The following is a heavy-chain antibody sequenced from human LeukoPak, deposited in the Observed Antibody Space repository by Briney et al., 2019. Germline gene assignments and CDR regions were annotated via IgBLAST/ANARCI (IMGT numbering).Heavy chain of an antibody. CDR1: GGSFSGYY. Sequence: SETLSLTCAVYGGSFSGYYWSWVRQPPGEGLEWIGEINHSGGTNCNPSLKGRVTISVDTSKNQFSLKLSSVTAADTAVYYCARGGKYCSSTTCYVAYWGQGALVTVSS. CDR3: ARGGKYCSSTTCYVAY. CDR2: INHSGGT. J-gene: IGHJ4*02. V-gene: IGHV4-34*01. D-gene: IGHD2-2*01.